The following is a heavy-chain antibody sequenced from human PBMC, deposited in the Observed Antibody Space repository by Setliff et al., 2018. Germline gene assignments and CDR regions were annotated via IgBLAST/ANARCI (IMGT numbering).Heavy chain of an antibody. CDR3: ARRQGANWGSDYYYCMDV. D-gene: IGHD7-27*01. CDR2: ISAYNGNT. V-gene: IGHV1-18*01. J-gene: IGHJ6*02. CDR1: GSTFTSYA. Sequence: ASVKVSCQASGSTFTSYAISWVRQAPGQGLEWMGWISAYNGNTNYAQKLQGRVTMTTDTSTSTAYMELRSLRSDDTAVYYCARRQGANWGSDYYYCMDVWGQGTTVTVSS.